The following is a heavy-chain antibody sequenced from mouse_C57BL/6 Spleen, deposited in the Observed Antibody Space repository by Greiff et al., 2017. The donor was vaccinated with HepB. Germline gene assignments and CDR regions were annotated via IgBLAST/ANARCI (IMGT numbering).Heavy chain of an antibody. Sequence: QLQQSGAELVKPGASVKISCKASGYAFSSYWMNWVKQRPGKGLEWIGQIYPGDGDTNYNGKFKGKATLTADKSSSTAYMQLSSLTSEDSAVYFCARGGGFIYYYGSSYVEYAMDYWGQGTSVTVSS. V-gene: IGHV1-80*01. J-gene: IGHJ4*01. CDR3: ARGGGFIYYYGSSYVEYAMDY. D-gene: IGHD1-1*01. CDR2: IYPGDGDT. CDR1: GYAFSSYW.